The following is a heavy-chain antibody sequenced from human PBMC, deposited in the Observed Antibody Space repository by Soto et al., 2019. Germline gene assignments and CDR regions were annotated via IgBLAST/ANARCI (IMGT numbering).Heavy chain of an antibody. Sequence: GGSLRLSCAASGFTFSSYAMHWVRQAPGKGLEWVAVISYDGSNKYYADSVKGRFTISRDNSKNTLYLKMNSLRAEDTAVYYCAREGFVDTAMVYYYYGMDVWGQGTTVTVSS. CDR2: ISYDGSNK. D-gene: IGHD5-18*01. CDR1: GFTFSSYA. J-gene: IGHJ6*02. V-gene: IGHV3-30-3*01. CDR3: AREGFVDTAMVYYYYGMDV.